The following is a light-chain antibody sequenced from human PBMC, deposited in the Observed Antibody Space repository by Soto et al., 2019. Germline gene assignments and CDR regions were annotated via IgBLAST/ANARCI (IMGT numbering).Light chain of an antibody. CDR2: GAS. J-gene: IGKJ1*01. CDR1: QSVSSSY. CDR3: QQYGISPST. V-gene: IGKV3-20*01. Sequence: EIVLTQSPGTLSLSPGERATLSCRASQSVSSSYLAWYQQKPGQAPRLLIYGASSRATGIPDRFSGSGSGTDFTLTISRLEHEHFAVYYCQQYGISPSTFGQGTKVDIK.